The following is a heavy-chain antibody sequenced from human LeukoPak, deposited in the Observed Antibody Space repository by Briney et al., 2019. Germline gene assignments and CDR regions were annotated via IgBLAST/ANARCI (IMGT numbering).Heavy chain of an antibody. J-gene: IGHJ3*02. CDR2: IILLYGIA. D-gene: IGHD3-3*01. CDR3: ARVEVLDSWSGYYDDAFDI. Sequence: ASVKVSFKASGGTFRRYAISWVRQAPGQGLEWMGSIILLYGIADHAQKFQDRVTITADKATSTVYMEMSRLRSEDTAVYYCARVEVLDSWSGYYDDAFDIWGQGTVVTVSS. CDR1: GGTFRRYA. V-gene: IGHV1-69*04.